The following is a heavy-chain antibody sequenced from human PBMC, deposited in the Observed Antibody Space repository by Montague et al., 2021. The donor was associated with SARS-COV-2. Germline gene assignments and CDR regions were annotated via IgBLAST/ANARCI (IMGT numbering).Heavy chain of an antibody. Sequence: SETLSLTCTVSGASVRTYYWSWIRQSAGKKLEWIERLYTSGSTYXNPSFKSRVTMSLDTSKNLFSLNLSSMTAADTAVYYCARDGADYSFAYYHEMDVWGQGIAVTVSS. V-gene: IGHV4-4*07. CDR1: GASVRTYY. CDR2: LYTSGST. J-gene: IGHJ6*02. D-gene: IGHD5-12*01. CDR3: ARDGADYSFAYYHEMDV.